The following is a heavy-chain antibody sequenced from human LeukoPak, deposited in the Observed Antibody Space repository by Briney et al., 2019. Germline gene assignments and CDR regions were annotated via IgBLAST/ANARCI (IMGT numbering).Heavy chain of an antibody. D-gene: IGHD6-13*01. V-gene: IGHV4-59*01. Sequence: SETLSLTCTVSGGSISTYYWSWIRQPPGKGLEWIGYIYYSGSTNYHPSLRSRVTISVDTSKNQFSLKLSSVAAADTAVYYCARTSSSSWYVPWGQGTLVTVSS. CDR3: ARTSSSSWYVP. J-gene: IGHJ5*02. CDR2: IYYSGST. CDR1: GGSISTYY.